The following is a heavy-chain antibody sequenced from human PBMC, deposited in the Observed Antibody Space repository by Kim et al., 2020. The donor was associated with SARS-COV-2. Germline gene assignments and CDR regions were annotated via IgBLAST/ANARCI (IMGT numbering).Heavy chain of an antibody. D-gene: IGHD1-26*01. Sequence: TFSSYAISWVRQAPGQGLEWMGRIIPILGIANYAQKFQGRVTITADKSTSTAYMELSSLRSEDTAAYYCARDLRSYYFDYWGQGTLVTVS. CDR1: TFSSYA. J-gene: IGHJ4*02. CDR2: IIPILGIA. CDR3: ARDLRSYYFDY. V-gene: IGHV1-69*04.